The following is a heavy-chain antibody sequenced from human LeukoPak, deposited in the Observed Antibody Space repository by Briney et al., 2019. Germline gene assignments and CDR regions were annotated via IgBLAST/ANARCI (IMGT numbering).Heavy chain of an antibody. CDR2: ISYDGGKT. V-gene: IGHV3-30-3*01. CDR3: ARGFNDFWSGSQLEY. Sequence: PEGSLRLSCAASGFIFGGYAMPWVRQAPGKGLQWLAVISYDGGKTYYADSVEGRFTISRDNSKSTVYLEINSLRSEDTAIYYCARGFNDFWSGSQLEYWGQGTLVTVSS. D-gene: IGHD3-3*01. CDR1: GFIFGGYA. J-gene: IGHJ4*02.